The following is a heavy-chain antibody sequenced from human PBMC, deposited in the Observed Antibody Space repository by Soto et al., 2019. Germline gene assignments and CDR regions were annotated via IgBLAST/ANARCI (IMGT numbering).Heavy chain of an antibody. CDR1: GGTFSSYA. CDR3: AVRLTWYYGMDV. V-gene: IGHV1-69*01. Sequence: GASVKVSCKASGGTFSSYAISWVRQAPGQGLEWMGGIIPIFGTANYAQKFQGRVTITADESTSTAYMELSSLRSEDTAVYYCAVRLTWYYGMDVWGQGTTVTVYS. CDR2: IIPIFGTA. J-gene: IGHJ6*02. D-gene: IGHD3-10*01.